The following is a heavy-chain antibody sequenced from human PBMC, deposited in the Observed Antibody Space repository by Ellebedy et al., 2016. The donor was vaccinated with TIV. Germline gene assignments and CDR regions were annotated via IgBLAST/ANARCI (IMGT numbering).Heavy chain of an antibody. CDR2: IKSKTDGETT. CDR1: GFDFFNAW. D-gene: IGHD1-26*01. CDR3: TTDTWEFPR. Sequence: GGSLRLXXAASGFDFFNAWMSWVRQAPGKGLEWVGRIKSKTDGETTDYAAHVKGRFSISRGDSKDTLYLQMNSLKTEDTAVYYCTTDTWEFPRWGQGTLVTVSS. V-gene: IGHV3-15*01. J-gene: IGHJ4*02.